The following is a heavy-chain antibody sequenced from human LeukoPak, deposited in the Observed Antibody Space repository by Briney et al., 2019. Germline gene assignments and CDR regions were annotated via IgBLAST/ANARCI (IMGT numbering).Heavy chain of an antibody. CDR1: GSTFSSYG. CDR3: AKVRGAQYYFDY. J-gene: IGHJ4*02. Sequence: GGSLRLSCAASGSTFSSYGMHWVRQAPGKGLDWVAFIRYDGSNKYYADSVKGRFTISRDNSKNTLYLQMNSLRAEDTAVYYCAKVRGAQYYFDYWGQGTLVTVSS. CDR2: IRYDGSNK. V-gene: IGHV3-30*02. D-gene: IGHD3-10*01.